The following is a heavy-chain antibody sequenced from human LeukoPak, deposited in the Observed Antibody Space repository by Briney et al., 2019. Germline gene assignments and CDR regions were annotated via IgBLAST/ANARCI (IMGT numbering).Heavy chain of an antibody. CDR3: ATLGNRASGYYLPSDY. CDR1: GGSISSSSYY. CDR2: VYYTGST. Sequence: SETLSLTCTVSGGSISSSSYYWGWIRQPPGKGLEWIGSVYYTGSTYYNPSLQSRVTISVDTSKNQFSLKLSSVTAADTAVFYCATLGNRASGYYLPSDYRGQGTLVTVSS. D-gene: IGHD3-22*01. J-gene: IGHJ4*02. V-gene: IGHV4-39*07.